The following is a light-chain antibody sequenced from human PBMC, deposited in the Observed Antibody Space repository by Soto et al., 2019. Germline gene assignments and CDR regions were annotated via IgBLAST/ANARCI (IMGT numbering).Light chain of an antibody. CDR2: DAS. CDR1: QGINTY. CDR3: QHYDNLLLT. Sequence: MQMTPSPFSPSASVGDRVTNTCQANQGINTYLNWYQQKPGKAPKLLIYDASKLETGVPSRFSGGGSGTDFTLTVTSLQPEDIATYFCQHYDNLLLTFGGGTKVEL. J-gene: IGKJ4*01. V-gene: IGKV1-33*01.